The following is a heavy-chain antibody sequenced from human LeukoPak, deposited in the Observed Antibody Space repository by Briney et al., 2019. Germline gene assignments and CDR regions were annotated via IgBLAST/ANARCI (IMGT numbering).Heavy chain of an antibody. D-gene: IGHD5-18*01. J-gene: IGHJ4*02. CDR3: GAGGDTAKGGKY. CDR2: IHFSGTI. Sequence: PSETLSLTCTVSGASISGTDYYWSWTRHHPGEGLEWLAFIHFSGTIYYNPSLSSRLIISADTSKSQMSLKLSSVTAADTAVYYCGAGGDTAKGGKYWGQGTQVTVSS. CDR1: GASISGTDYY. V-gene: IGHV4-31*03.